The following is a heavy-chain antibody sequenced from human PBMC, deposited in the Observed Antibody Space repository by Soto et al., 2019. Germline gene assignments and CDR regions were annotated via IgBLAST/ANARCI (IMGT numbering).Heavy chain of an antibody. V-gene: IGHV1-24*01. D-gene: IGHD6-13*01. CDR3: ARDVAAAVENWFDP. CDR2: FDPEDGET. Sequence: ASVKVSCKVSGYTLTELSMHWVRQAPGKGLEWMGGFDPEDGETIYAQKLQGRVTMTTDTSTSTAYMELRSLRSDDTAVYYCARDVAAAVENWFDPWGQGTLVTVSS. J-gene: IGHJ5*02. CDR1: GYTLTELS.